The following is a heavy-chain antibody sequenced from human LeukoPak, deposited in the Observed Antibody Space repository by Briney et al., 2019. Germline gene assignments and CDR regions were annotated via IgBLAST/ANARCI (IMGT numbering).Heavy chain of an antibody. J-gene: IGHJ3*02. V-gene: IGHV3-21*01. CDR1: GFTFSSYS. CDR3: ARSYCSSTSCYAFDI. D-gene: IGHD2-2*01. Sequence: GGSLRLSCAASGFTFSSYSMNWVRQAPGKGLEWVSSISSSSSYIYYADSVTGRFTISRDNAKNSLYLQMNSLRAEDTAVYYCARSYCSSTSCYAFDIWGQGTMVTVSS. CDR2: ISSSSSYI.